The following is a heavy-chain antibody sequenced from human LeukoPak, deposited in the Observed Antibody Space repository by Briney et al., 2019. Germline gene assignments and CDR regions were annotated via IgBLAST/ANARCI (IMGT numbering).Heavy chain of an antibody. Sequence: GGSLRLSCAASGFTFRSYAMHWVRLAPGKGLEWVSATTGGGDRTYYADSVKGWFTISRDNSKNTLHLQMNSLRADDTAVYYCAKDRATLVVPASSPTNWFDPWGQGTLVTVSS. J-gene: IGHJ5*02. CDR2: TTGGGDRT. D-gene: IGHD2-2*01. CDR1: GFTFRSYA. V-gene: IGHV3-23*01. CDR3: AKDRATLVVPASSPTNWFDP.